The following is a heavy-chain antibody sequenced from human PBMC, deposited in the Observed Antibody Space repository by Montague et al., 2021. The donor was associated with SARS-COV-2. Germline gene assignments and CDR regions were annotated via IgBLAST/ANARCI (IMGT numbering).Heavy chain of an antibody. CDR1: GFTFSDYY. D-gene: IGHD3-22*01. J-gene: IGHJ4*02. CDR3: ARESAYDSSGYTFDY. V-gene: IGHV3-11*01. Sequence: SLRLSCAASGFTFSDYYMSWIRQAPGKGLEWVSYISSSGSTIYYADSVNGRFTISRDNAKNSLYLQMNSLRAEDTAVYYCARESAYDSSGYTFDYWGQGTLVTVSS. CDR2: ISSSGSTI.